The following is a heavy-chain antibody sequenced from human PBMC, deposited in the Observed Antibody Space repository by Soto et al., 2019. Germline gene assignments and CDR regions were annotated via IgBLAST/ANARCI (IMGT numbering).Heavy chain of an antibody. J-gene: IGHJ4*02. V-gene: IGHV2-26*01. CDR1: GFSLSNARMG. D-gene: IGHD6-13*01. Sequence: GAGPTLVNPPETLTLTWPGSGFSLSNARMGVSWIRQPPGKALEWLAHIFSNDEKSYGTSLKTRLTISKDTSKSQVVLIMTNMDPVDTATYYCAQTSIAAAGLIXYWGQGTLVXVSS. CDR2: IFSNDEK. CDR3: AQTSIAAAGLIXY.